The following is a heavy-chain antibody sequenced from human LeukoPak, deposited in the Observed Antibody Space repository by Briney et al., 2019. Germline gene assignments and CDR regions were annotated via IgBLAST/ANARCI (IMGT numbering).Heavy chain of an antibody. J-gene: IGHJ4*02. D-gene: IGHD4/OR15-4a*01. Sequence: ASVKVSCKASGGTFSSYAFTWVRQAPGQGLEWMGRFIPVLGVANYAQKFQDRVTLTADKSTGTAYMELRSLRSDDTAVYYCARRFLARLTPLDYWGQGTLVTVSS. CDR2: FIPVLGVA. V-gene: IGHV1-69*04. CDR1: GGTFSSYA. CDR3: ARRFLARLTPLDY.